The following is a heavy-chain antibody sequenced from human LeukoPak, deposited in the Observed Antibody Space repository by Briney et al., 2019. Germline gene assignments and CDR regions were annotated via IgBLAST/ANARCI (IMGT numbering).Heavy chain of an antibody. J-gene: IGHJ4*02. CDR1: GFTVSSNY. D-gene: IGHD5-18*01. V-gene: IGHV3-53*01. Sequence: GGSLRLSCAASGFTVSSNYMSWVRQAPGKGLEWVSAIYSGGSTYYADSVKGRFTISRDNSKNTLYLQMNSLRAEDTAVYYCARDGYSYGSFDYWGQGTLVTVSS. CDR2: IYSGGST. CDR3: ARDGYSYGSFDY.